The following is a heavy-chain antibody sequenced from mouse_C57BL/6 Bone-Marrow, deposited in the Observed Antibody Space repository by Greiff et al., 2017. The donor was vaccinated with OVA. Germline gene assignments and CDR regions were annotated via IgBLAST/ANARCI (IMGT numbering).Heavy chain of an antibody. J-gene: IGHJ4*01. CDR3: IYYDYDRDAMDY. V-gene: IGHV1-5*01. CDR1: GYTFTSYW. CDR2: IYPGNSDT. D-gene: IGHD2-4*01. Sequence: VQLKESGTVLARPGASVKMSCKTSGYTFTSYWMHWVKQRPGQGLEWIGAIYPGNSDTSYNQKFKGKAKLTAVTSASTAYMELSSLTNEDSAVYYCIYYDYDRDAMDYWGQGTSVTVSS.